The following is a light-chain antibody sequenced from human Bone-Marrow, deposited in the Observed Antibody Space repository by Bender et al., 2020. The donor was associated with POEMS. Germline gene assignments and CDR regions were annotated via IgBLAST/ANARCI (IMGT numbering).Light chain of an antibody. J-gene: IGLJ2*01. V-gene: IGLV3-1*01. CDR2: HDT. Sequence: SYELTQPPSVSVSPGQTATITCSGEKLGEEYACWYQQKPGQSPVVVIYHDTKRPSGIPERFSGSTSGNTASLTISGTQTMDEADYYCQSWGSNTDVFCGGTKLTVL. CDR3: QSWGSNTDV. CDR1: KLGEEY.